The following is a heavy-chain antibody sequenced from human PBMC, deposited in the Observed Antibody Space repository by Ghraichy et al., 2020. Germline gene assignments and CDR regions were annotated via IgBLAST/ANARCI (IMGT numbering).Heavy chain of an antibody. CDR1: GDSVSSSPYY. J-gene: IGHJ3*02. Sequence: SETLSLTCSVSGDSVSSSPYYWGWVRQPPGLGLEWITSIYLTGTTYYNPSLKGRVTMSVDTSTNQFSLRLTSVTAADAAVYYCARGRTPLSGGYPDAFDIWGQGKMITVSS. CDR2: IYLTGTT. CDR3: ARGRTPLSGGYPDAFDI. V-gene: IGHV4-39*07. D-gene: IGHD1-26*01.